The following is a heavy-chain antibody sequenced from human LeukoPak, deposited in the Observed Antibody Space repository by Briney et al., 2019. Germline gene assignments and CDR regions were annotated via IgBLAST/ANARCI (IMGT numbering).Heavy chain of an antibody. CDR3: ARGLGDCSSTSCSGVSVDY. D-gene: IGHD2-2*01. V-gene: IGHV4-34*01. Sequence: PGGSLRLSCAASGFTFSSYWMSWVCQAPGKGLEWIGEINHSGSTNYNPSLKSRVTISVDTSKNQFSLKLSSVTAADTAVYYCARGLGDCSSTSCSGVSVDYWGQGTLVTVSS. J-gene: IGHJ4*02. CDR2: INHSGST. CDR1: GFTFSSYW.